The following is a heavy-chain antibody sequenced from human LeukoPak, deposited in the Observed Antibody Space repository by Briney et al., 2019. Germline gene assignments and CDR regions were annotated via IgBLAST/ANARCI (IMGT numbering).Heavy chain of an antibody. CDR1: GFTFGNYA. J-gene: IGHJ4*02. CDR2: ISWNSGSI. CDR3: AKDMYSSSSGPFDY. V-gene: IGHV3-9*03. D-gene: IGHD6-6*01. Sequence: GGSLRLPCAGSGFTFGNYAIHWVRQAPGKGLEWVSGISWNSGSIGYADSVKGRFTISRDNAKNSLYLQMNSLRAEDMALYYCAKDMYSSSSGPFDYWGQGTLVTVSS.